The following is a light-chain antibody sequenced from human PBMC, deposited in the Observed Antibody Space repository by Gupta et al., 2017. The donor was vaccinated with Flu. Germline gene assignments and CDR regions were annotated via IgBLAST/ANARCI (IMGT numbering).Light chain of an antibody. J-gene: IGLJ3*02. CDR2: EVI. CDR1: SSDVGGYNY. V-gene: IGLV2-14*01. CDR3: SSYTSSNSLE. Sequence: QSALTQPASVSGSPGQSITISCTGTSSDVGGYNYVSWYQHHPGKAPKLMIYEVINRPSGVSNRFSGSKSGNTASLTISGLQAEDVADYYCSSYTSSNSLEFGGGTKLTVL.